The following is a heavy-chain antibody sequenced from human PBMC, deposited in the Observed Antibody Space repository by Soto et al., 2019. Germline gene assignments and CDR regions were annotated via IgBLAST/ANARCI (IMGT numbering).Heavy chain of an antibody. Sequence: PSETLSLTCAVYGGSFSGYYWSWIRQPPGKGLEWIGEINHSGSTNYNPSLKSRVTISVDTSKNQFSLKLSSVTAADTAVYYCASGRITIFGVVIGWFDPWGQGPLVTVSS. CDR3: ASGRITIFGVVIGWFDP. D-gene: IGHD3-3*01. CDR1: GGSFSGYY. V-gene: IGHV4-34*01. CDR2: INHSGST. J-gene: IGHJ5*02.